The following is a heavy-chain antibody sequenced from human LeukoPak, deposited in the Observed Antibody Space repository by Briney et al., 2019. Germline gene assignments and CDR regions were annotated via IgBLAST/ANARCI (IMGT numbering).Heavy chain of an antibody. CDR1: GFTFSSYG. CDR3: AKGTSTYSSGSFDY. J-gene: IGHJ4*02. V-gene: IGHV3-30*02. CDR2: IRYDGSNK. Sequence: PGGSLRLSCAASGFTFSSYGMHWVRQAPGKGLEWVAFIRYDGSNKYYADSVKGRFTISRDNSKNTLYLQMTSLRAEDTAVYYCAKGTSTYSSGSFDYWGRGTLVTVSS. D-gene: IGHD6-19*01.